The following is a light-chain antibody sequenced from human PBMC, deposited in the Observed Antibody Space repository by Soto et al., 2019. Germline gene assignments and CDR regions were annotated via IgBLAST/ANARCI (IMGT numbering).Light chain of an antibody. CDR3: QTWGTGMQVV. J-gene: IGLJ2*01. V-gene: IGLV4-69*01. CDR1: SGHSSYA. CDR2: LDSDGTH. Sequence: QPVLTQSPSASASLGASVKLTCTLSSGHSSYAIAWYQQQPEKGPRFLMKLDSDGTHNKGDGIPDRFSGSSAGTERYLTISSLQSEDEADYYCQTWGTGMQVVFGGGTKLTVL.